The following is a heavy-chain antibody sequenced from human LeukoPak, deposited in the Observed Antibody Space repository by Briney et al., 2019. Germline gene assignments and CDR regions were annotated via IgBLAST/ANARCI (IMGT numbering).Heavy chain of an antibody. CDR1: GFTFSNYA. Sequence: GGSLRLSCAASGFTFSNYAMSWVRQAPGKGLEWVSAISGSGGSTYYADSVKGRFTISRDNSKNTLYLQMNSLRAEDTAVYYCAKDRTIRGYTYGYPPFDYWGQGTLVTVSS. CDR3: AKDRTIRGYTYGYPPFDY. V-gene: IGHV3-23*01. CDR2: ISGSGGST. J-gene: IGHJ4*02. D-gene: IGHD5-18*01.